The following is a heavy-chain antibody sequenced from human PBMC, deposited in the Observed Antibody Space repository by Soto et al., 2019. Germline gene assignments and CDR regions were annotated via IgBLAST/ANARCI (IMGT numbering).Heavy chain of an antibody. V-gene: IGHV3-23*01. D-gene: IGHD2-2*01. CDR3: AKDQIVVVPAGSNDYYGMDV. Sequence: EVQLLESGGGLVQPGGSLRLSCAASGFTFSSYAMSWVRQAPGKGLEWVSAISGSGGSTYYADSVKGRFTISRDNSKNTLDLQMNSLRAEDTAVYYCAKDQIVVVPAGSNDYYGMDVWGQGTTVTVSS. CDR1: GFTFSSYA. J-gene: IGHJ6*02. CDR2: ISGSGGST.